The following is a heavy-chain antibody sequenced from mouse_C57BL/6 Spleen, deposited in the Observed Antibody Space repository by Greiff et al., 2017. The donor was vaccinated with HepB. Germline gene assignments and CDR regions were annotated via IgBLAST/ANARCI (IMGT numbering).Heavy chain of an antibody. CDR2: IDPSDSET. J-gene: IGHJ4*01. Sequence: QVQLQQSGAELVRPGSSVKLSCKASGYTFTSYWMHWVKQRPIQGLEWIGNIDPSDSETHYNQKFKDKATLTVDKSSSTAYMQLSSLTSEDSAVYYCARDYYGSSPYYAMDYWGQGTSVTVSS. V-gene: IGHV1-52*01. CDR1: GYTFTSYW. D-gene: IGHD1-1*01. CDR3: ARDYYGSSPYYAMDY.